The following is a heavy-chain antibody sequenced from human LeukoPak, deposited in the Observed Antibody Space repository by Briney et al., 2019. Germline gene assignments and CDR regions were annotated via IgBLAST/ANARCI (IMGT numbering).Heavy chain of an antibody. CDR1: GFTFSSYT. CDR3: ASDSSSSPAYYHYYMDA. Sequence: PGGSLRLPCAASGFTFSSYTMNWVRQAPGKGLEWVSSITTTSSYIYYADSVKGRFTISRDDAKSSLFLQMNSLRAEDTGVYYCASDSSSSPAYYHYYMDAWGKGTTVTVSS. CDR2: ITTTSSYI. D-gene: IGHD6-13*01. J-gene: IGHJ6*03. V-gene: IGHV3-21*01.